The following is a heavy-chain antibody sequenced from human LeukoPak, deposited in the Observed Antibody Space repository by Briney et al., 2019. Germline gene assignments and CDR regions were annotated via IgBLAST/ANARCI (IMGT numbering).Heavy chain of an antibody. CDR2: IKQDGSEK. V-gene: IGHV3-7*01. CDR1: GFTFSSYW. Sequence: GGSLRLSCAASGFTFSSYWMSWVRQAPGKGLEWVANIKQDGSEKYYVDSVRGRFTISRDNAKNSLYLQMHSLRAEDTAVYYCAREEMGGTTRSGALTWGQGTLVTVSS. CDR3: AREEMGGTTRSGALT. D-gene: IGHD1-14*01. J-gene: IGHJ5*02.